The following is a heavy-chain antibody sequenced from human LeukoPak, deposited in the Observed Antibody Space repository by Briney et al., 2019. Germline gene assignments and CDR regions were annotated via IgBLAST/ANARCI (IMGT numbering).Heavy chain of an antibody. D-gene: IGHD2-15*01. V-gene: IGHV3-7*01. CDR1: ASTSSSYW. Sequence: GRSLRLSCAASASTSSSYWMSWVRQVQGKGLEWVATIKQVGSETYYVDSVKGGLTICRDNARNSLYLQMNSLRAEDTAVYYCAREGVAGRGYYYYYYMDVWGKGTTVTVCS. CDR3: AREGVAGRGYYYYYYMDV. J-gene: IGHJ6*03. CDR2: IKQVGSET.